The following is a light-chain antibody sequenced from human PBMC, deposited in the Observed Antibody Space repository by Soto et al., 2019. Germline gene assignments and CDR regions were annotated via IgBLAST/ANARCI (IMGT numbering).Light chain of an antibody. CDR1: LSLSSN. Sequence: EIVMTQSPATLSVSPGERATLSGRASLSLSSNLAWYQQKPGQSPRLLIYGASTRATGIPARFSGSGSGTEFTLTISSLQSEDFAVYYCQQYHNWPRTFGQGTKVEIK. CDR2: GAS. V-gene: IGKV3-15*01. CDR3: QQYHNWPRT. J-gene: IGKJ1*01.